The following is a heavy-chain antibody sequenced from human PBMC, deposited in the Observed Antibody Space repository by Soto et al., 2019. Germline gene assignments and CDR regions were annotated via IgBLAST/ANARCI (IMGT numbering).Heavy chain of an antibody. CDR2: IDPSDSYT. CDR1: GYSFTSYW. J-gene: IGHJ4*02. V-gene: IGHV5-10-1*01. D-gene: IGHD6-13*01. CDR3: AGLAAGYSSSWDFDY. Sequence: GESLKISCKGSGYSFTSYWISWVRQMPGKGLEWMGRIDPSDSYTNYSPSFQGHVTISADKSISTAYLQWSSLKASDTAMYYCAGLAAGYSSSWDFDYWGQGTLVTVSS.